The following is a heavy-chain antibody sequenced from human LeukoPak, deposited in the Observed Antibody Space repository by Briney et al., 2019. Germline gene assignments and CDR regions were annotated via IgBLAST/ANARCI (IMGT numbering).Heavy chain of an antibody. J-gene: IGHJ4*02. D-gene: IGHD2-15*01. CDR3: ARRGTAYCRGGNCYSDKYFDY. Sequence: SETLSLTCAVYGGSLSGYYWTWIRQTPGKRLEWIGEINYSGNTNYNRSLKSRVTISADTSKNQFSLRLSSVTAADTAVYYCARRGTAYCRGGNCYSDKYFDYWGQGTQVTVSS. CDR2: INYSGNT. CDR1: GGSLSGYY. V-gene: IGHV4-34*01.